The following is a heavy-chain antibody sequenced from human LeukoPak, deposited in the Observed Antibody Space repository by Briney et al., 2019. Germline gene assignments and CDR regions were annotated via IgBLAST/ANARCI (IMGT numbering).Heavy chain of an antibody. CDR3: ARWRRDYDILTDYYGYDALDI. V-gene: IGHV4-39*01. D-gene: IGHD3-9*01. CDR2: IYYDGST. J-gene: IGHJ3*02. Sequence: SETLSLTCTVSGGSISSSDYYWGWIRQPPGKGLEWIGNIYYDGSTYYNPSLKSRVTISVDTSKNQFSLKLSSVTAADTAVYYCARWRRDYDILTDYYGYDALDIWGQGTMVTVSS. CDR1: GGSISSSDYY.